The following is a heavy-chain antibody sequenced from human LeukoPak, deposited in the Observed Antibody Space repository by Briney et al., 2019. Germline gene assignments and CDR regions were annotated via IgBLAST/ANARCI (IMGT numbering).Heavy chain of an antibody. Sequence: GSLRLSCEASGFSFSNYFISWIRQAPGKGLEWVSYITNSGRSTNYADAVKGRFTISRDNTKKSVYLEMTDLRPEDTAVYYCAREASGNYYVFDSWGQGTRVTVSS. CDR3: AREASGNYYVFDS. J-gene: IGHJ4*02. CDR2: ITNSGRST. CDR1: GFSFSNYF. D-gene: IGHD1-26*01. V-gene: IGHV3-11*04.